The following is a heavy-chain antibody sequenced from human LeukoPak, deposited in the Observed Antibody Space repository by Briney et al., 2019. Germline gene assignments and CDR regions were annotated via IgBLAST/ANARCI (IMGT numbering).Heavy chain of an antibody. D-gene: IGHD6-6*01. CDR3: AKGPGSNYFDY. CDR2: IFGSGGST. Sequence: GGSLRHSCAASGFTFISYAMSWVRQAPGRGLEWVSTIFGSGGSTYYADSVKGRFTISRDNSKNTLYLQMNSLRAEDTAVYYCAKGPGSNYFDYWGQGTLVTVSS. J-gene: IGHJ4*02. V-gene: IGHV3-23*01. CDR1: GFTFISYA.